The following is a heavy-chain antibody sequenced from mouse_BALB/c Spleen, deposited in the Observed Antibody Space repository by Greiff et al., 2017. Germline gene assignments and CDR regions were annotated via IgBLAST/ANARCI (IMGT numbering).Heavy chain of an antibody. CDR3: ARGGYPYAMDY. Sequence: QVQLQQPGAELVKPGASVKLSCKASGYTFTSYWMHWVKQRPGQGLEWIGEINPSNGRTNYNEKFKSKATLTVDKSSSTAYMQLSSLTSEDSAVYYCARGGYPYAMDYWGQGTSVTVSS. CDR1: GYTFTSYW. V-gene: IGHV1S81*02. CDR2: INPSNGRT. J-gene: IGHJ4*01. D-gene: IGHD2-2*01.